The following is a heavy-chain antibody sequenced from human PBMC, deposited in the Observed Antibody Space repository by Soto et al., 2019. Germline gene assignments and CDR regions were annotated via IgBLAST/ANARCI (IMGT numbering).Heavy chain of an antibody. CDR2: MNPNSGNT. CDR3: ARVGYYDFWSGYALTNYYYYYRDV. Sequence: GASVKVSCKASGYTFTSYDINWVRQATGQGLEWMGWMNPNSGNTGYAQKFQGRVTMTRNTSISTAYMELSSLRSEDTAVYYCARVGYYDFWSGYALTNYYYYYRDVWGKGTTVTVSS. D-gene: IGHD3-3*01. J-gene: IGHJ6*03. CDR1: GYTFTSYD. V-gene: IGHV1-8*01.